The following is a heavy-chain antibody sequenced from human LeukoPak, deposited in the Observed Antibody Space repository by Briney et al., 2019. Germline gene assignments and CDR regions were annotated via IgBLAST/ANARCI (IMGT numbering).Heavy chain of an antibody. J-gene: IGHJ4*02. CDR2: INPYYGNT. CDR3: ARGGAYSSAVDY. Sequence: AASVKVSCKASGYTFSSYGITWVRQAPGQGLEWMGWINPYYGNTNYAQNLQGRVTMTTDTSTSTAYMELRSLKSDDTAVYYCARGGAYSSAVDYWGQGTLVTVSS. V-gene: IGHV1-18*01. CDR1: GYTFSSYG. D-gene: IGHD5-18*01.